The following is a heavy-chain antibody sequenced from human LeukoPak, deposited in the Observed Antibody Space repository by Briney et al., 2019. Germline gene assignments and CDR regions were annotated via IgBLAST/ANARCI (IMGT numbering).Heavy chain of an antibody. D-gene: IGHD5/OR15-5a*01. V-gene: IGHV4-30-4*03. CDR2: VSRTGTT. J-gene: IGHJ4*02. Sequence: PSETLSLTCTVSGDSISSAHYFWSWIRQLPGKGPEWIGYVSRTGTTSYNPSLRSRITISVDTSQNQFSLKLNSVTAPDTAVYYSARSAMSGVYPLLFKYWGQGALVTVSS. CDR3: ARSAMSGVYPLLFKY. CDR1: GDSISSAHYF.